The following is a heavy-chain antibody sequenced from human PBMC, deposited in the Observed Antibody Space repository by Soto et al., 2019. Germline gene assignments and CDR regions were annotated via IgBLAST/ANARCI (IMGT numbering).Heavy chain of an antibody. CDR1: GFTFSIYD. J-gene: IGHJ3*01. CDR3: ARGILRGTSWGIQIAAFDL. Sequence: GGSLRLSCAASGFTFSIYDMHWVRQPTGKSLEWVSTIGTTGDIYYAASVKGRFTISRENVKNSTYLQMSSLRAGDTAVYYCARGILRGTSWGIQIAAFDLWGQGTVVTVSS. D-gene: IGHD3-16*01. V-gene: IGHV3-13*01. CDR2: IGTTGDI.